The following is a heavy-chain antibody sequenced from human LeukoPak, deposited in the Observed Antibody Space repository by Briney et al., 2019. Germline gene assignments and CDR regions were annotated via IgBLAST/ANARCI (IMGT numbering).Heavy chain of an antibody. CDR3: ARGGPFPSSSSSREYYLDY. Sequence: GASVKVSCKASGYTFTSYDINWVRQAPGQGLEWMEWRSIYNGNTDYKLQGRVTMTTDTSTSTAYMELRSLRSDDTAVYYCARGGPFPSSSSSREYYLDYWGQGTLVTVSS. CDR2: RSIYNGNT. J-gene: IGHJ4*02. D-gene: IGHD6-6*01. V-gene: IGHV1-18*01. CDR1: GYTFTSYD.